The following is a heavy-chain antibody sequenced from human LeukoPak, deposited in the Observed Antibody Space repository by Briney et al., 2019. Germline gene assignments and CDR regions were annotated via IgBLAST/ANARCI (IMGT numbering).Heavy chain of an antibody. D-gene: IGHD5-12*01. J-gene: IGHJ4*02. CDR2: MNPNSGYT. Sequence: ASVKVSCEASGYTFSSYDINWVRQATGQGLEWMGWMNPNSGYTGYAQKFQGRVTMTRNTSISTAYMELSSLRSEDTAVYYCARGRSGYDSDFDYWGQGTLVTVSS. CDR1: GYTFSSYD. V-gene: IGHV1-8*01. CDR3: ARGRSGYDSDFDY.